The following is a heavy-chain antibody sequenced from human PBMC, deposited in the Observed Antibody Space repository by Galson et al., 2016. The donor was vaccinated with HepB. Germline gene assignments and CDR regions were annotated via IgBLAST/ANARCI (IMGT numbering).Heavy chain of an antibody. CDR1: GFTFSYYY. Sequence: SLRLSCAASGFTFSYYYMSWIRQAPGKGLEWVSYISSSGSTIYYADSVKGRFTISRGNAKNSLYLQMNSLRAEDTAVYYCARVVPLYSGGWYVRGDGWCDPWGQGTLVTVSS. D-gene: IGHD6-19*01. CDR3: ARVVPLYSGGWYVRGDGWCDP. V-gene: IGHV3-11*01. J-gene: IGHJ5*02. CDR2: ISSSGSTI.